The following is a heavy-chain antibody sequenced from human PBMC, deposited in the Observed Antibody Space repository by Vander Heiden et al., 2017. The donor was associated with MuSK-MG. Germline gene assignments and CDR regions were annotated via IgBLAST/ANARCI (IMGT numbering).Heavy chain of an antibody. CDR1: GGSISSYY. J-gene: IGHJ6*02. D-gene: IGHD5-12*01. Sequence: QVQLQESGPGLVKPSETLSLTCTVSGGSISSYYWSWIRQPPGKGLEWIGYIYYSGSTNYNPSLKSRVTISVDTSKNQFSLKLSSVTAADTAVYYCARVVATEPYYCYGMDVWGQGTTVTVSS. V-gene: IGHV4-59*01. CDR2: IYYSGST. CDR3: ARVVATEPYYCYGMDV.